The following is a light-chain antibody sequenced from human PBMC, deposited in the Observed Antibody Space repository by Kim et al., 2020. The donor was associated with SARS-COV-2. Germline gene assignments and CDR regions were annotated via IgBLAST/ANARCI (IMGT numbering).Light chain of an antibody. J-gene: IGLJ2*01. CDR1: KLGDKY. CDR3: QAWDSSTVI. CDR2: QNN. Sequence: VSPGQTASIACSGDKLGDKYASWYQQKPGQSPVLVIFQNNRRPSGIPERFSGSKSGNTDTLTISGTQAMDEADYYCQAWDSSTVIFGGGTQLTVL. V-gene: IGLV3-1*01.